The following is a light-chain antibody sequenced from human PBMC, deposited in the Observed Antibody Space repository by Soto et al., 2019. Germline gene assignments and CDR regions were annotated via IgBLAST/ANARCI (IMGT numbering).Light chain of an antibody. Sequence: IQLTQSPSSLSASVGDRVTITCRASPAIASFLAWYQPKPGTAPKLLIYGASTLQSGVPSRFSGSRSGTDYTLTIASLQPEDFATYYCQQLNGSPWTFGQGTKVEIK. CDR3: QQLNGSPWT. CDR2: GAS. V-gene: IGKV1-9*01. CDR1: PAIASF. J-gene: IGKJ1*01.